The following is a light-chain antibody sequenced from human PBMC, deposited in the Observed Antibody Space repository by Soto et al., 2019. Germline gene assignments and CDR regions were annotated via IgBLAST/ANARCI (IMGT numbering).Light chain of an antibody. CDR3: MQGPHWPPYT. J-gene: IGKJ2*01. CDR1: QSLVHSDGNTY. Sequence: DVVMTQSPLSLPVTLGQPASISCRSSQSLVHSDGNTYLNWFHQRPGQSPRRLIYKVSNRDSGVPDRISESGSDTDFTLKISGVEAEDVGVYYCMQGPHWPPYTFGQGTKLEIK. CDR2: KVS. V-gene: IGKV2-30*02.